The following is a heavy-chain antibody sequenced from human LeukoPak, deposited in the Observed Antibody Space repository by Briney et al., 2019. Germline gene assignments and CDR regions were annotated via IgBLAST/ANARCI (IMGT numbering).Heavy chain of an antibody. V-gene: IGHV3-20*04. Sequence: GGSLRLSCGASGFTFGTYWMHWVRQAPGKGLVWVSGINWNGGSTGCADSVKGRFTISRDNAKNSLYLQMNSLRAEDTALYYCARLGYYGSGSYLPVYYMDVWGKGTTVTVSS. CDR1: GFTFGTYW. J-gene: IGHJ6*03. CDR2: INWNGGST. D-gene: IGHD3-10*01. CDR3: ARLGYYGSGSYLPVYYMDV.